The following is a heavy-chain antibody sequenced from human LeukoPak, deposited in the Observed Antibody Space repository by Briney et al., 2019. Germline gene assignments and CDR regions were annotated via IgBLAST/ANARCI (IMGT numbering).Heavy chain of an antibody. J-gene: IGHJ4*02. Sequence: SETLSLTCTVSGGSISSYYWSWIRQPAGKGLEWIGRIYTSGSTNYNPSLKSRVTMSVDTSKNQFSLKLSSVPAADTAVYYCARDGYYYDSSGYYRFDYWGQGTLVTVSS. CDR2: IYTSGST. CDR1: GGSISSYY. V-gene: IGHV4-4*07. CDR3: ARDGYYYDSSGYYRFDY. D-gene: IGHD3-22*01.